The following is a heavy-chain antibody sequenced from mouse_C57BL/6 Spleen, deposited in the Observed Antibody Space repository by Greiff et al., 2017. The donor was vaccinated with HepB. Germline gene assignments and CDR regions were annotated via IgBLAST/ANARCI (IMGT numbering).Heavy chain of an antibody. V-gene: IGHV1-55*01. D-gene: IGHD2-3*01. CDR3: ARSYDGYYGPFTY. Sequence: QVQLQQPGAELVKPGASVKMSCKASGYTFTSYWITWVKQRPGQGLEWIGDIYPGSGSTNYNEKFKSKATLTVDTSSSTAYMQLSSLTSEYSAVYYCARSYDGYYGPFTYWGQGTLVTVSA. J-gene: IGHJ3*01. CDR1: GYTFTSYW. CDR2: IYPGSGST.